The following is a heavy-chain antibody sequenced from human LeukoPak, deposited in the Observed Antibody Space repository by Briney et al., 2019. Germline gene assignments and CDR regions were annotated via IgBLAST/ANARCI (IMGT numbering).Heavy chain of an antibody. CDR1: GFTFSSYA. D-gene: IGHD6-19*01. V-gene: IGHV3-23*01. J-gene: IGHJ4*02. CDR2: ISASGGST. Sequence: GGTLRLSCAASGFTFSSYAMSWVRQAPGKGLEWVSAISASGGSTYYADSVKGRFTISRDNSKNTLYLQMNSLRAEDTAVYYCAKAYSSGWSPFDYWGQGTLVTVSS. CDR3: AKAYSSGWSPFDY.